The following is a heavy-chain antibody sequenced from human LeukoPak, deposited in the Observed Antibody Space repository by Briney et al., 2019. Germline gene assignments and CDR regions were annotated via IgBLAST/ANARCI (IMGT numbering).Heavy chain of an antibody. CDR3: ASSYSSPTSLVV. D-gene: IGHD6-13*01. Sequence: GGSLRLSCAAYGFIFSSYWMHWVRQAPGKGLVWVSRINSDSISTSYGDSVKGRFTISRDNAKNTLYLQMNSLRAEDTAVYYCASSYSSPTSLVVWGQGTLVTVPS. CDR1: GFIFSSYW. J-gene: IGHJ4*02. CDR2: INSDSIST. V-gene: IGHV3-74*01.